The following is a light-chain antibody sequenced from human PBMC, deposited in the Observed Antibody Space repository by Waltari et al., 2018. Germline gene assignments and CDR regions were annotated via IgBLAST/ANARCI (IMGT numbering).Light chain of an antibody. CDR2: DAS. V-gene: IGKV3-11*01. CDR1: QSVGSY. CDR3: QQRSNWTPHT. J-gene: IGKJ2*01. Sequence: DIVLTQSLATLSLSPGDTATLSCSASQSVGSYLAWYKQKPGQPPRLLIYDASNRATGVPARFRGRGSGTEFTLPISGLEAEDFAVYYCQQRSNWTPHTFGQGARLDIK.